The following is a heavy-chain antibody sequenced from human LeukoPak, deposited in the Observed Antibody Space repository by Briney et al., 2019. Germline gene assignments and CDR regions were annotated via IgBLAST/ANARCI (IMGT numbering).Heavy chain of an antibody. V-gene: IGHV1-2*06. CDR3: ARGRLTMVVGEYFQH. CDR1: GYTFTGYY. J-gene: IGHJ1*01. CDR2: INPNSGGT. Sequence: ASVKVSCKASGYTFTGYYIHWVRQAPGQGLEWMGRINPNSGGTNYAQKFQGRVTMTRDTSISTAYMELSRLRSDDTAVYYCARGRLTMVVGEYFQHWGQGTLVTVSS. D-gene: IGHD4-23*01.